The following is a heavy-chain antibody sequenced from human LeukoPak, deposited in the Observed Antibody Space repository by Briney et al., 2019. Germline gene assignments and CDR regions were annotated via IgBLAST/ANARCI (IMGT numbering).Heavy chain of an antibody. CDR1: GYTFTGYY. J-gene: IGHJ3*02. V-gene: IGHV1-2*02. CDR2: INPNSGGT. CDR3: ASRSGYDYRMGDAFDI. Sequence: ASVKVSCTASGYTFTGYYMHWVRQAPGQGLEWMGWINPNSGGTNYAQTFQGRVTMTRDTSISTAYMELSRLRSDDTAVYYCASRSGYDYRMGDAFDIWGQGTMVTVSS. D-gene: IGHD5-12*01.